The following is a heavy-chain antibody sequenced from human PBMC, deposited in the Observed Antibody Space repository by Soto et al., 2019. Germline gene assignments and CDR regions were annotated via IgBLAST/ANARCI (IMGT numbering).Heavy chain of an antibody. D-gene: IGHD3-9*01. Sequence: HPGGSLRLSCAASGFTFSGYSVNWVRQAPGKGLEWVSYISSGSKTIYYAESVKGRFTVSRDNARNSQYLQMNSLRDEDTAVYYCVREDILGVRSFDYWGQGTPVTVSS. CDR3: VREDILGVRSFDY. CDR1: GFTFSGYS. V-gene: IGHV3-48*02. CDR2: ISSGSKTI. J-gene: IGHJ4*02.